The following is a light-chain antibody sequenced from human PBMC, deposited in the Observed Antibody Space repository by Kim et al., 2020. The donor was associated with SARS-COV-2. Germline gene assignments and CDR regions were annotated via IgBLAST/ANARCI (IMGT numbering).Light chain of an antibody. CDR3: QQYHNFPWT. J-gene: IGKJ1*01. V-gene: IGKV1-16*02. CDR1: QDIANH. CDR2: AAS. Sequence: ASVGDRVTTTCRASQDIANHLAWFQQKPGTAPTSLIFAASSLQSAVPSEFSGSGSGTDFTLTISSLQPEDFATYYCQQYHNFPWTFGQGTKVDIK.